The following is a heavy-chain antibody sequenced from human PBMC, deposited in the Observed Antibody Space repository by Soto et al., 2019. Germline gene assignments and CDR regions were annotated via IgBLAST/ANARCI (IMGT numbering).Heavy chain of an antibody. D-gene: IGHD2-15*01. J-gene: IGHJ5*02. CDR3: ARGIATGQLDP. V-gene: IGHV1-3*01. CDR2: INPDNGNT. Sequence: ASVKVSCKASGYTFTRYTMNWVRQAPGQRLEWMGWINPDNGNTKSSQKFQDRVIITRDTSSSTAYMDLSSLRSEDTAVYYCARGIATGQLDPWGQGTLVTVSS. CDR1: GYTFTRYT.